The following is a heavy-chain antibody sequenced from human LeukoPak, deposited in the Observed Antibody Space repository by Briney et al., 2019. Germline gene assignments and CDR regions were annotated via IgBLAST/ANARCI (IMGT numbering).Heavy chain of an antibody. CDR1: GFTFSSYC. V-gene: IGHV3-30*02. J-gene: IGHJ4*02. D-gene: IGHD6-13*01. Sequence: GSLRLSFAASGFTFSSYCMHWVRPAPGKGLEWVAFIRYDGSDKQYADSVKGRFTISRDNSKNMLFLQMNSLRAEDTAVYYCAKVAPGTIAAAGLDYWGQGTLVTVSS. CDR3: AKVAPGTIAAAGLDY. CDR2: IRYDGSDK.